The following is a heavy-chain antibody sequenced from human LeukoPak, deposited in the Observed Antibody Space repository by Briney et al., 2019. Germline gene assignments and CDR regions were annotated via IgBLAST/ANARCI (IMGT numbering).Heavy chain of an antibody. CDR1: GFILHNHA. D-gene: IGHD6-19*01. CDR2: IDWDSSRT. J-gene: IGHJ4*02. V-gene: IGHV3-43D*04. Sequence: GGSLRLSCAAYGFILHNHAMRWDRQAPGNGPEWVSLIDWDSSRTFYTESVKGRFTISRDNSKNSLFLQMNSLRAEDTALYYCARGELPTGWLTDFWGQGTLVTVST. CDR3: ARGELPTGWLTDF.